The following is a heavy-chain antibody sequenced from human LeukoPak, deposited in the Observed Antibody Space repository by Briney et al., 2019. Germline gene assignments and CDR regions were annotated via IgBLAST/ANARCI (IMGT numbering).Heavy chain of an antibody. CDR2: ISGSGGST. CDR1: GVTFSSYA. J-gene: IGHJ6*03. CDR3: TRHGSITMIRGRLRYYYMDV. D-gene: IGHD3-10*01. Sequence: VGSLRLSCAVSGVTFSSYAMSWVRRAPGKGLEGVCAISGSGGSTYYADSVKGRFTISRDNSKNTLYRQMNSLRAEDTAVYYCTRHGSITMIRGRLRYYYMDVWGKGTTVTISS. V-gene: IGHV3-23*01.